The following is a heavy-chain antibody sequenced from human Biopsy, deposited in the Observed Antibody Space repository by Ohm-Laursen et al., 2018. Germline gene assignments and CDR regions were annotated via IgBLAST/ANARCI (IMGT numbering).Heavy chain of an antibody. J-gene: IGHJ4*02. CDR3: ARVGAGAPSIDYFDY. D-gene: IGHD1-26*01. CDR2: IYYSGST. Sequence: PSQTLSLTCTVSGGPIGSFFWSWIRQPPGKGLEWIGYIYYSGSTNYNPSLRSRVTISVDRSKNQFSLELSSVTAADTAVYYCARVGAGAPSIDYFDYWGQGALVTVSS. V-gene: IGHV4-59*01. CDR1: GGPIGSFF.